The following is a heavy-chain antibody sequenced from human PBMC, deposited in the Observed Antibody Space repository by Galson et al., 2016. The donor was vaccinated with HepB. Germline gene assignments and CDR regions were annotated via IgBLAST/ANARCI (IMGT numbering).Heavy chain of an antibody. D-gene: IGHD6-13*01. V-gene: IGHV3-13*05. CDR1: GFTFRNYD. J-gene: IGHJ3*02. Sequence: SLRLSCAASGFTFRNYDMHWVRQPPGKGLEWVSAIGTAGDPFYAGSVKGRFTISRENAKNSLSLQMNSLRAGDTAVYHCARRTQQLGAFDIWGQGTIVSVSS. CDR2: IGTAGDP. CDR3: ARRTQQLGAFDI.